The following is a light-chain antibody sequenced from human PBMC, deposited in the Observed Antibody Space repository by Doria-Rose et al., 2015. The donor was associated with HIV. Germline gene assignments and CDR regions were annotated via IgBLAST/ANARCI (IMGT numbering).Light chain of an antibody. J-gene: IGKJ1*01. Sequence: TQSPGTLSLSPGERATLTCRASQSFSSTYLAWYQQRPGQAPSLLIYDGSTRATGIPDRFSASGSGTDFTLTINRLEPEDFALYYCHQYGTSWTFGQGTKVEI. CDR1: QSFSSTY. V-gene: IGKV3-20*01. CDR3: HQYGTSWT. CDR2: DGS.